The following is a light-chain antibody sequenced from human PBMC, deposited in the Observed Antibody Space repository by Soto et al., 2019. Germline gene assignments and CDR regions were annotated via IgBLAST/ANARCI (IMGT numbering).Light chain of an antibody. V-gene: IGKV3D-20*02. CDR1: QSVSSSY. J-gene: IGKJ5*01. CDR2: GAS. CDR3: QQRHMWPIT. Sequence: EIVLTRSPGTLSLSPGERATLSCRASQSVSSSYLAWYQQKPGQAPRLLIYGASSRATGIPDRFSGSGSGTDFTLTISSLEPEDSAVYYCQQRHMWPITFGQGTRLEIK.